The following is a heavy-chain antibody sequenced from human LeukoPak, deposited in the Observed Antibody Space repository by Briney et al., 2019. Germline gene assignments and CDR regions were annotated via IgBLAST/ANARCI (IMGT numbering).Heavy chain of an antibody. D-gene: IGHD5-12*01. J-gene: IGHJ3*02. V-gene: IGHV3-23*01. CDR2: ISGSGGST. CDR1: GFTFSSYA. Sequence: PGGSLRLSCAASGFTFSSYAMSWVRQARGKGLEWVSGISGSGGSTYYADSVKGRFTISRDNSKNTLYLQMNSLRAEDTAVYYCARPCCGWLLDAFDIWGQGTMVTVSS. CDR3: ARPCCGWLLDAFDI.